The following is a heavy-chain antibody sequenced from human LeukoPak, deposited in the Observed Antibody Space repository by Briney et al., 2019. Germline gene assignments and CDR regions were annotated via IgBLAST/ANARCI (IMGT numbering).Heavy chain of an antibody. CDR1: GYTFTSYG. CDR2: INPNSGGT. Sequence: ASVKVSCKASGYTFTSYGISWVRQAPGQGLEWMGRINPNSGGTNYAQKFQGRVTMTRDTSISTAYMELSRLRSDDTAVYYCARSKRITIFGVVIIRSSKNYGMDVWGQGTTVTVSS. J-gene: IGHJ6*02. D-gene: IGHD3-3*01. V-gene: IGHV1-2*06. CDR3: ARSKRITIFGVVIIRSSKNYGMDV.